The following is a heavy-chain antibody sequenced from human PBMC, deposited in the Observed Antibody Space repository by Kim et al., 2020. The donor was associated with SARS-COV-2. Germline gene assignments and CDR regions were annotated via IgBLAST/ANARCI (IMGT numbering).Heavy chain of an antibody. CDR1: GYTFTSYG. J-gene: IGHJ5*02. D-gene: IGHD2-15*01. V-gene: IGHV1-18*01. CDR3: ARSWSVVRSGGRFDP. Sequence: ASVKVSCKASGYTFTSYGISWVRQAPGQGLEWMGWITSYNGNTNYAQRLQGRVTMTTDTSTSTAYMELRSLRSYDTAVYYCARSWSVVRSGGRFDPWGQGTLVTVSS. CDR2: ITSYNGNT.